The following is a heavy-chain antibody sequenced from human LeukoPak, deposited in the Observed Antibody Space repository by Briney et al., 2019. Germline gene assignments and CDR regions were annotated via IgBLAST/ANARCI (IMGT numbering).Heavy chain of an antibody. Sequence: GGSLRLSCAASGFAFDDYGMSWVRQVPGKGLEWVSGINWNGGSRGYADSVKGRFTISRDNAKNSLYLQMNSLRAEDTAFYYCARGYCSGGSCWYFDYWGQGTLVTVSS. CDR1: GFAFDDYG. CDR2: INWNGGSR. J-gene: IGHJ4*02. V-gene: IGHV3-20*04. CDR3: ARGYCSGGSCWYFDY. D-gene: IGHD2-15*01.